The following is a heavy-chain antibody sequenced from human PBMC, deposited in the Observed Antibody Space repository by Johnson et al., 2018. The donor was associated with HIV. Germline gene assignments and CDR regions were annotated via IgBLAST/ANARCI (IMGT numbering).Heavy chain of an antibody. D-gene: IGHD3-10*01. J-gene: IGHJ3*02. CDR3: VRGGSDAFDI. V-gene: IGHV3-13*01. CDR2: IGTAGDT. CDR1: GITFSSYD. Sequence: VQLVESGGGLAQPGESLRLSCAASGITFSSYDMHWVRHVTGKGLDWISAIGTAGDTLYSGSVKGRFSISRDNAKNSLYLQMNSLRPGDTAVYYCVRGGSDAFDIWGQGTMVTVSS.